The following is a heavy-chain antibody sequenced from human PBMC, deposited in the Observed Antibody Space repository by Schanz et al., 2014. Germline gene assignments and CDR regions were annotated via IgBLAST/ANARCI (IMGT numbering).Heavy chain of an antibody. V-gene: IGHV3-23*01. CDR3: ARDGYSVVVISPTESFDI. D-gene: IGHD2-21*01. CDR2: ISGSGGNT. CDR1: GFTFSAYA. Sequence: EVQLLESGGGLVQPGGSLRLSCAASGFTFSAYAMTWVRQIPGKGLEWVSIISGSGGNTYYADAVRGRFTISRDNSKTTVYLQMNSRRAEDTAVYYCARDGYSVVVISPTESFDIWGQGTMVTVSP. J-gene: IGHJ3*02.